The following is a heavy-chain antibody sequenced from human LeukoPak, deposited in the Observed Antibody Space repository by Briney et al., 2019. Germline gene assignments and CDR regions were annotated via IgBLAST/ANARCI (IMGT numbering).Heavy chain of an antibody. CDR2: LYSNGNT. CDR1: GFTVSSKY. J-gene: IGHJ4*02. CDR3: ARDYYDGSAYYSYYEY. V-gene: IGHV3-53*01. Sequence: GGSLRLPCAASGFTVSSKYMSWVRQAPGKGLEWVSTLYSNGNTYYADSVKGRFTISRDNSKNTLSLQMNSLRAEDTAVYYCARDYYDGSAYYSYYEYWGQGTLVTVSS. D-gene: IGHD3-22*01.